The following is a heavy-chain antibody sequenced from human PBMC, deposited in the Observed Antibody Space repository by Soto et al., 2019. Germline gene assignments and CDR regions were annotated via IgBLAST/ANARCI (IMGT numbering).Heavy chain of an antibody. CDR2: TRNKAASYTT. Sequence: EVQLVESGGGLVQPGGSLRLSCAASGFTFSDHYMDWVRQAPGKGLEWVGRTRNKAASYTTEYAASVKGRFTISRDDSKSSLYLQMNSLKTEDTAVYYCARSTTSRTPDAFDIWGQGTMVTVSS. CDR1: GFTFSDHY. V-gene: IGHV3-72*01. J-gene: IGHJ3*02. D-gene: IGHD4-17*01. CDR3: ARSTTSRTPDAFDI.